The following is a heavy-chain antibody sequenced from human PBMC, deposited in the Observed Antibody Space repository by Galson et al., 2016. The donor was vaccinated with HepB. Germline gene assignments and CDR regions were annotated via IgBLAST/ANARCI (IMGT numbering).Heavy chain of an antibody. CDR3: ARDRTSGYETTLDY. D-gene: IGHD5-12*01. J-gene: IGHJ4*02. V-gene: IGHV3-53*01. Sequence: SLRLSCAASGFIVSSNYMHWVRQAPGKGLEWVSIIYSSGFTDYADSVKGRFTISGDKSKNTLYLQMNSLRAEDPAVYYCARDRTSGYETTLDYWGQGTLVTVSS. CDR1: GFIVSSNY. CDR2: IYSSGFT.